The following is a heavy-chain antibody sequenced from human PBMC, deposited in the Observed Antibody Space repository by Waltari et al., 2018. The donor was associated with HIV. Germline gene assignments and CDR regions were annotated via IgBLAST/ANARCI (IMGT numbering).Heavy chain of an antibody. Sequence: QVQLVPSGAEVKKPGTSVKVSCETSGYRFISHSLTWVRQAPGQELEWMGWISASNGNTKYADNFQGRLPLTTDTITNVAYLELRNLRSDDTAIYYCARGIHIMVVSAPMAFDVWGQVTLVTVSS. CDR3: ARGIHIMVVSAPMAFDV. J-gene: IGHJ3*01. CDR2: ISASNGNT. V-gene: IGHV1-18*04. D-gene: IGHD2-21*01. CDR1: GYRFISHS.